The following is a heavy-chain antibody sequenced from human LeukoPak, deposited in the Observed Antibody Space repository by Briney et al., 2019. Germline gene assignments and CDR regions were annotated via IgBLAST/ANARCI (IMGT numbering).Heavy chain of an antibody. CDR2: ISAYNGNT. D-gene: IGHD3-9*01. V-gene: IGHV1-18*01. Sequence: ASVKISCKASGYTFTSYGISWVRQAPGQGLESMGWISAYNGNTNYAQKLQGRVTMTTDTSTSTAYMELRSLRSEDTAVYYCARDGELRYFDWLSIPFDYWGQGTLVTVSS. CDR1: GYTFTSYG. CDR3: ARDGELRYFDWLSIPFDY. J-gene: IGHJ4*02.